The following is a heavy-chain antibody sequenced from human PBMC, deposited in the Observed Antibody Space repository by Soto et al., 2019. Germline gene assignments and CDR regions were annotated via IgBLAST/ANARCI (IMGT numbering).Heavy chain of an antibody. CDR1: GFTFSDHY. Sequence: EVQLVESGGGLVQPGGSLRLSCAASGFTFSDHYMDWVRQAPGKGLEWVGRIRNKANSYTTEYAASVKSRFTISRDDSKNLLYLQMNSLKTEDAAVYYGARGTFDYWGQGTLVTVSS. D-gene: IGHD3-10*01. CDR3: ARGTFDY. V-gene: IGHV3-72*01. CDR2: IRNKANSYTT. J-gene: IGHJ4*02.